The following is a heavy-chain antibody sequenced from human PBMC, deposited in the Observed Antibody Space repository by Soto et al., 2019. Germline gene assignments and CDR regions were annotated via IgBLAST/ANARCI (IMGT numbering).Heavy chain of an antibody. CDR1: GGSISSYY. V-gene: IGHV4-59*01. Sequence: SETLSLTCTVSGGSISSYYWSWIRQPPGKGLEWIGYIYYSGSTNYNPSLKSRVTISVDTSKNQFSLKLSSVTAADTAVYYCARDDGYEDYWGQGTLVTVSS. CDR2: IYYSGST. D-gene: IGHD2-2*03. J-gene: IGHJ4*02. CDR3: ARDDGYEDY.